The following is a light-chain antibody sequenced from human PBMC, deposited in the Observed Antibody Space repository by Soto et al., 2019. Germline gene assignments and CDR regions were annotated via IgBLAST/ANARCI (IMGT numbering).Light chain of an antibody. Sequence: EIVLTQSPGTLSLSPGERATLNCRASQSVRSSYLAWYQQQPGQAPRLLIHGAFRRATGIPDRFSGSGSGADFTLTINRLEPDDFAVYFCQEYGDMWTFGQGTKVEIK. CDR3: QEYGDMWT. CDR2: GAF. J-gene: IGKJ1*01. V-gene: IGKV3-20*01. CDR1: QSVRSSY.